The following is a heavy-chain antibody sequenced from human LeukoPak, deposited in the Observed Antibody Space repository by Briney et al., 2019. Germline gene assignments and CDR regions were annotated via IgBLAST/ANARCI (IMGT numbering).Heavy chain of an antibody. J-gene: IGHJ1*01. CDR3: ARGAAVAVDTRYFLH. Sequence: GASVKVSCKASGGTFSSYAISWVRQAPGQGLEWMGGISGYNGNKNYAQKFQGRVTVTTDTSTSTAYMELRSLRPDDTAVYYCARGAAVAVDTRYFLHWGQGTLVIVSS. CDR2: ISGYNGNK. D-gene: IGHD6-19*01. V-gene: IGHV1-18*01. CDR1: GGTFSSYA.